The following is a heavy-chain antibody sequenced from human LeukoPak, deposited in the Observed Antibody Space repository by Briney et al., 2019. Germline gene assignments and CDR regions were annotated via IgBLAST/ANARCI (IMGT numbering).Heavy chain of an antibody. J-gene: IGHJ4*02. CDR2: ISSVGSTI. CDR1: GFAFSDYY. D-gene: IGHD3-16*01. Sequence: PGGSLRLSCAASGFAFSDYYMSWIRQAPGKGLEWVSYISSVGSTISYADSVKGRFTISRDNAKNRLYLQMNSLRAEDTAVYYCVKSVGGIDYWGQGTLVTVSS. V-gene: IGHV3-11*04. CDR3: VKSVGGIDY.